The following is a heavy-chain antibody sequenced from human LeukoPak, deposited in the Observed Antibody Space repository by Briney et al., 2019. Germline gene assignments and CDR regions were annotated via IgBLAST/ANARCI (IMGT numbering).Heavy chain of an antibody. CDR3: ARAPVTSCRGAFCYPFDI. CDR1: GFTFDDYA. D-gene: IGHD2-15*01. Sequence: PGGSLRLSCAASGFTFDDYAMSWVRQAPGKGLEWVSATSSSDAGTYHAESVRGRFTISRDNSKNTLYLQMNSLRADDAAVYYCARAPVTSCRGAFCYPFDIWGQGTLVTVSS. CDR2: TSSSDAGT. J-gene: IGHJ4*02. V-gene: IGHV3-23*01.